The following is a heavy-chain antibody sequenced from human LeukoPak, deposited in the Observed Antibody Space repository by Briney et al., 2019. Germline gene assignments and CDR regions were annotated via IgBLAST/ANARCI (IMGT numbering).Heavy chain of an antibody. Sequence: PGGSLRLSCAASGFTFSDYGMNWVRQTPGKGLEWVATIKPDGSGKYHVDSVKGRFTISRDNAKNSLYLQMNSLRAEDTALYYCAKDRYYGSGSYSHFDYWGQGTLVTVSS. D-gene: IGHD3-10*01. CDR3: AKDRYYGSGSYSHFDY. CDR2: IKPDGSGK. J-gene: IGHJ4*02. CDR1: GFTFSDYG. V-gene: IGHV3-7*03.